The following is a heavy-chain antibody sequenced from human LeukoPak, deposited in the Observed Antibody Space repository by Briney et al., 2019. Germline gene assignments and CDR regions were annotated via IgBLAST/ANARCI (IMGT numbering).Heavy chain of an antibody. J-gene: IGHJ4*02. V-gene: IGHV3-30*04. CDR3: AKDPVYYGSGSYFPDY. D-gene: IGHD3-10*01. Sequence: PGGSLRLSCAASGFTFSSYAMHWVRQAPGKGPEWVAVISYDGSNKYYADSVKGRFTISRDNSKNTLYLQMNSLRAEDTAVYYCAKDPVYYGSGSYFPDYWGQGTLVTVSS. CDR2: ISYDGSNK. CDR1: GFTFSSYA.